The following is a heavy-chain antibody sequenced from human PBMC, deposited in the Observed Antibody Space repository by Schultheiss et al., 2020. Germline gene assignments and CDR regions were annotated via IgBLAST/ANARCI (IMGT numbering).Heavy chain of an antibody. J-gene: IGHJ6*02. CDR3: ARGEVDTAMWSYYYYGMDV. V-gene: IGHV4-61*02. Sequence: TLSLTCTVSGGSISSGSYYWSWIRQPAGKGLEWIGRIYTSGSTNYNPSLKSRVTISVDTSKNQFSLKLSSVTAADTAVYYCARGEVDTAMWSYYYYGMDVWGQGTTVTVSS. CDR1: GGSISSGSYY. CDR2: IYTSGST. D-gene: IGHD5-18*01.